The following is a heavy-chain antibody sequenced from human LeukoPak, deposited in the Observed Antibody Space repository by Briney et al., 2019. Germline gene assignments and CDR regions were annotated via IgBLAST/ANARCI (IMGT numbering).Heavy chain of an antibody. D-gene: IGHD2-15*01. CDR1: GFTFSSYE. CDR2: IIRRGRAI. J-gene: IGHJ6*04. V-gene: IGHV3-48*03. Sequence: AGGSLRLSCAASGFTFSSYEMNWVRQAPGKGLEWVSYIIRRGRAIYYTDSVKGRFTITRDNAKNSLYLQMTSMRAEDTAVYYWARPGGTPPYYYYGMDVWGKGTTVTVSS. CDR3: ARPGGTPPYYYYGMDV.